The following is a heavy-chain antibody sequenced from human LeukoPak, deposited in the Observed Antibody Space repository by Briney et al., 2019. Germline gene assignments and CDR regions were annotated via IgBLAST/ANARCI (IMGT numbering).Heavy chain of an antibody. CDR1: GFTFSSYW. J-gene: IGHJ4*02. CDR3: ARIITAAGSDY. D-gene: IGHD2-15*01. Sequence: GGSLRLSCAASGFTFSSYWMHWVRQAPGKGLVWASRINSDGSSTSYADSVKGRFIISRDNSRNTLYMQMISLRAEDTAVYYCARIITAAGSDYWGQGTPVTVSS. V-gene: IGHV3-74*01. CDR2: INSDGSST.